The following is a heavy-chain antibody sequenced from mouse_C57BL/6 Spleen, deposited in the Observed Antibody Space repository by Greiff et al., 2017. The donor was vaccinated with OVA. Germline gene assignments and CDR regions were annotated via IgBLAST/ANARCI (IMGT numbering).Heavy chain of an antibody. V-gene: IGHV5-4*01. Sequence: EVQVVESGGGLVKPGGSLKLSCAASGFTFSSYAMSWVRQTPEKRLEWVATISDGGSYTYYPDNVKGRFTISRDNAKNNLYLQMSHLKAEDTAMYYCARDYYGSSPGYFDVWGTGTTVTVSS. J-gene: IGHJ1*03. D-gene: IGHD1-1*01. CDR2: ISDGGSYT. CDR1: GFTFSSYA. CDR3: ARDYYGSSPGYFDV.